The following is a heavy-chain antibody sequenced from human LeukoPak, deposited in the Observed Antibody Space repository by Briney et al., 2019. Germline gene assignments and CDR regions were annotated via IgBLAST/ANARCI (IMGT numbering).Heavy chain of an antibody. D-gene: IGHD3-9*01. CDR1: GGSISSYY. J-gene: IGHJ6*03. CDR3: ARERYPAQISYDYMDV. CDR2: IYTSGST. Sequence: PSETLSLTCTVSGGSISSYYWSWIRQPAGKGLEWIGRIYTSGSTNYNPSLKSRVTMSVDTSKNQFSLKLSSVTAADTAVYYCARERYPAQISYDYMDVWGKGTTVTVSS. V-gene: IGHV4-4*07.